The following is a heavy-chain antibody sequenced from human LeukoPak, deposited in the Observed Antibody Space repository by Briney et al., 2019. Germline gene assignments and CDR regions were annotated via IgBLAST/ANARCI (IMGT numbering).Heavy chain of an antibody. CDR3: ASDHGGDSSSWYSFPL. V-gene: IGHV6-1*01. Sequence: QTLSLTCAISGDSVSMNTAAWNAIRQSPSRGLEWLGRTYYRSKWYNDYAVSVKSRITINPDTSKNQFSLQLNSVTPEDTAVYYCASDHGGDSSSWYSFPLWGQGTLVTVSS. J-gene: IGHJ1*01. CDR2: TYYRSKWYN. D-gene: IGHD6-13*01. CDR1: GDSVSMNTAA.